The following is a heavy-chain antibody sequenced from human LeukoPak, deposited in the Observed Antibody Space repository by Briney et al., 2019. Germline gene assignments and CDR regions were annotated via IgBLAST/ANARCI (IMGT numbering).Heavy chain of an antibody. CDR3: ARDMLWLGELPLHGMDV. Sequence: ASVKVSCKASGYTFTSYGISWVRQAPGQGLEWMGWISAYNGNTNYAQKLQGRVTMTTDTSTSTAYMELRSLRSDDTAVYYCARDMLWLGELPLHGMDVWGQGTTVTVSS. CDR1: GYTFTSYG. D-gene: IGHD3-10*01. J-gene: IGHJ6*02. V-gene: IGHV1-18*01. CDR2: ISAYNGNT.